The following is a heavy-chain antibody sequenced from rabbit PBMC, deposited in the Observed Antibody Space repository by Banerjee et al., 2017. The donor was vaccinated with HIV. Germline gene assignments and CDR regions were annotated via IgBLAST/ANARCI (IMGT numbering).Heavy chain of an antibody. D-gene: IGHD1-1*01. Sequence: QSLEESGGDLVKPGASLTLTCTASGLDFSSNYWLCWVRQAPGKGLEWIACIGVGSSGSTYYASWAKGRFTISKTSSTTVTLQMTSLSAADTATYFCARLYSSGDYWDLWGPGTLVTVS. V-gene: IGHV1S40*01. CDR2: IGVGSSGST. CDR3: ARLYSSGDYWDL. J-gene: IGHJ4*01. CDR1: GLDFSSNYW.